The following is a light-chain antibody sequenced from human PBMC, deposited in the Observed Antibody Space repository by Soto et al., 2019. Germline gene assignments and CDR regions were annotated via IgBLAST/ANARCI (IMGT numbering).Light chain of an antibody. J-gene: IGKJ4*01. V-gene: IGKV1-9*01. CDR1: QGISSY. Sequence: DFHLTQSPSFLSASVGDRVTITCRASQGISSYLAWYQQKPGKAPNLLIYSASRLKSGVPSRFSGSGSGTELTLTISSLQPEDFATYYCQQHNFYFGGGTKVEIK. CDR2: SAS. CDR3: QQHNFY.